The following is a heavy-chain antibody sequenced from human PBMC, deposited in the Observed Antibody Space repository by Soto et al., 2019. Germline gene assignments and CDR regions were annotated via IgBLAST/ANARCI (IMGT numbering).Heavy chain of an antibody. D-gene: IGHD2-15*01. CDR3: VRTGLVDRSCPSLDY. J-gene: IGHJ4*02. CDR2: IYYSGST. Sequence: QVQLQESGPGLVKPSQTLSLTCTVSGGSISSGGYYWSWIRQHPGKGLEWIGYIYYSGSTYYNPSLKSRVTISVDTSKNQFSLKLSSVTAADTAVYYCVRTGLVDRSCPSLDYWGQGTLVTVSS. V-gene: IGHV4-31*03. CDR1: GGSISSGGYY.